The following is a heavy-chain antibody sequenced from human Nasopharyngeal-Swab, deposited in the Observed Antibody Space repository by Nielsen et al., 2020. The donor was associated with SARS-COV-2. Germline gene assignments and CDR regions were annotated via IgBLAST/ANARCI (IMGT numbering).Heavy chain of an antibody. CDR1: GFTFTSSV. Sequence: SVKVSCKASGFTFTSSVVQWVRPARGPCLEWLGWIVVGSGNTNYAQKSQERVTITRDMSTSTAYIQLSSLRSEDTAVYYCATALITPLLYCSGGSCYPSGFDYWGQGTLVTVSS. J-gene: IGHJ4*02. D-gene: IGHD2-15*01. CDR2: IVVGSGNT. CDR3: ATALITPLLYCSGGSCYPSGFDY. V-gene: IGHV1-58*01.